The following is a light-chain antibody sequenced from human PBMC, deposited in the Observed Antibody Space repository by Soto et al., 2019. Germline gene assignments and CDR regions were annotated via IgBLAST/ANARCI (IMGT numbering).Light chain of an antibody. CDR2: TAS. V-gene: IGKV1-39*01. CDR3: QQSYSTPWT. CDR1: QTISSY. Sequence: DIQMTQSPSSLSAFVGDRVTITCRASQTISSYLNWYQRNPGKAPKLLIYTASNLQSGVPSRFSGSGSGTYFTLTISSLQPEDFATYYCQQSYSTPWTFGQGTKVDIK. J-gene: IGKJ1*01.